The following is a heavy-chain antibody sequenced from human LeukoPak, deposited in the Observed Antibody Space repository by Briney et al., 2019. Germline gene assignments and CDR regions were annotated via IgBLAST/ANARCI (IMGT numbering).Heavy chain of an antibody. CDR3: AKYTSGTSYRGLDQ. CDR2: IIGSAVNT. CDR1: GFTFSSYA. Sequence: GGSLRLSCAASGFTFSSYAMNWVRQAPGKGLEWVSTIIGSAVNTYYADSVKGRFTISRDDSKNTVYLQMNSLRAEDTAVYSCAKYTSGTSYRGLDQWGQGTLVTVSS. J-gene: IGHJ4*02. D-gene: IGHD3-10*01. V-gene: IGHV3-23*01.